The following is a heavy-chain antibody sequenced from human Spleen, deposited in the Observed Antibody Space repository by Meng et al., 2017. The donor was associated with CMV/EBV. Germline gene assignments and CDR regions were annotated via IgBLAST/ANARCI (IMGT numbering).Heavy chain of an antibody. V-gene: IGHV4-61*01. CDR2: IYYGGST. CDR3: ASDVGYCSGGTCSDY. J-gene: IGHJ4*02. CDR1: GGSTNSGSHY. Sequence: SETLSLTCTVSGGSTNSGSHYGSWNQQAPGKGLDWIGYIYYGGSTNTNYNPSLKSRVTISLDTSKNQFPLTLRSATAADSAMYYCASDVGYCSGGTCSDYWGQGTLVTVSS. D-gene: IGHD2-15*01.